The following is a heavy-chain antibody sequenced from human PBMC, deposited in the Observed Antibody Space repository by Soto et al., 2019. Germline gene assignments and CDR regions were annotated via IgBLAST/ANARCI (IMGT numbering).Heavy chain of an antibody. CDR2: IYWDDDK. D-gene: IGHD3-10*01. CDR1: GFSLSTSGVG. V-gene: IGHV2-5*02. J-gene: IGHJ4*02. Sequence: QITLKESGPTLVKPTQTLTLTCTFSGFSLSTSGVGVGWIRQPPGKALEWLALIYWDDDKRYSPSLKSTLTITNDTSKKQVVLTMANMDPVDTATYYCAHRRFPRGLDYWGQGTLVTVSS. CDR3: AHRRFPRGLDY.